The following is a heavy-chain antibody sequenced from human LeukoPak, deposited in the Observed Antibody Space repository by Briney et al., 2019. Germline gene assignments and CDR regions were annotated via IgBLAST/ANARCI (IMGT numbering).Heavy chain of an antibody. CDR1: GFTFGDYA. CDR2: IRSKAYGGTT. Sequence: GGSLRLSXTASGFTFGDYAMSWFRQAPGKGLEWVGFIRSKAYGGTTEYAASVKGRFTISRDDSKSIAYLQMNSLKTEDTAVYYCTRVRNDYVWGSYRYDYWGQGTLVTVSS. CDR3: TRVRNDYVWGSYRYDY. V-gene: IGHV3-49*03. D-gene: IGHD3-16*02. J-gene: IGHJ4*02.